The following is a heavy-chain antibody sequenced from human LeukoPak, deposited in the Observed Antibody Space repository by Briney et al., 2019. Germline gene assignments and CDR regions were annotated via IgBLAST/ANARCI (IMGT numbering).Heavy chain of an antibody. V-gene: IGHV3-23*01. D-gene: IGHD4-11*01. J-gene: IGHJ4*02. Sequence: GGSLRLSCAASGFTFSSYAMSWVRQAPGKGLEWVSAISGSGGSTYYADSVKGRFTISRDNSKSTLYLQMNSLRAEDTAVYYCAKGLTVTSDFDYWGQGTLVTVSS. CDR1: GFTFSSYA. CDR2: ISGSGGST. CDR3: AKGLTVTSDFDY.